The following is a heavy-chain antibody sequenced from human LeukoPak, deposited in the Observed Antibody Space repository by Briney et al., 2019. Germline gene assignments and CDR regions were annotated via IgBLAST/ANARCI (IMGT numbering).Heavy chain of an antibody. CDR3: AREFRSGYNSRWFYY. CDR1: GIILSSYW. J-gene: IGHJ4*02. CDR2: IKQDGSEK. Sequence: GGSLTLSCAASGIILSSYWMSWVRQAPGKGLEWVANIKQDGSEKWYVDSVKGRFTISRDNAKNSLYLQMNSLRVEDTAVYYCAREFRSGYNSRWFYYCGPGKLVTVSS. V-gene: IGHV3-7*01. D-gene: IGHD6-13*01.